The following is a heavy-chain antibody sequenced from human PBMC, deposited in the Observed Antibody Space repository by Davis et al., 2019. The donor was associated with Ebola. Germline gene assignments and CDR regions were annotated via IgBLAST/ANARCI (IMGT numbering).Heavy chain of an antibody. V-gene: IGHV3-53*01. CDR3: AIPHTFTGAFDN. CDR2: IYNAGST. Sequence: GESLKTSCAASGFTLSYYYVSWVRQAPGKGLEYGSIIYNAGSTFYADTVKGRFTISSDSSTNTLYLQMNSLGAEDTAIYYCAIPHTFTGAFDNWGQGTMVTVSS. D-gene: IGHD2/OR15-2a*01. J-gene: IGHJ3*02. CDR1: GFTLSYYY.